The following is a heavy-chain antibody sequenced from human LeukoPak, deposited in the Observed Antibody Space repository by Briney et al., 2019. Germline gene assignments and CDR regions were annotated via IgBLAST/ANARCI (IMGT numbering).Heavy chain of an antibody. V-gene: IGHV1-46*01. CDR3: ARDGARGWLDASFDY. CDR2: INPSGGST. Sequence: GSLKVSCKASGYTFTSYYMHWVRQAPGQGLEWVGIINPSGGSTSYAQKFQGRVTMTRDTSTSTVYMELSSLRSEDTAVYYCARDGARGWLDASFDYWGEGTLVTVSS. D-gene: IGHD5-24*01. J-gene: IGHJ4*02. CDR1: GYTFTSYY.